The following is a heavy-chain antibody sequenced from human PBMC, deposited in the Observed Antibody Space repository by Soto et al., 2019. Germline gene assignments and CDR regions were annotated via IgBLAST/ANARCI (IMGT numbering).Heavy chain of an antibody. CDR2: IYYSGST. Sequence: PSETLSLTCTVSGGSISSSSYYWGWIRQPLGKGLEWIGSIYYSGSTYYNPSLKSRVTISVDTSKNHFSLKLSSVTAADTAVYYCATQEVGGSYVYTFDPWGQGTLVTVSS. CDR3: ATQEVGGSYVYTFDP. CDR1: GGSISSSSYY. V-gene: IGHV4-39*02. D-gene: IGHD1-26*01. J-gene: IGHJ5*02.